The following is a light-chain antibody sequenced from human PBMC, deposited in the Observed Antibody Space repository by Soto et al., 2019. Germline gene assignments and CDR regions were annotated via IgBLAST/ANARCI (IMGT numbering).Light chain of an antibody. Sequence: ETVMTQSPATLSVSPGERATLSCRASQSVYSNLAWYQRKPGQAPRLLIYGASTRATGIPARFSGSGSGTEFTLTSISLQSEDVAVYYCQQYNNWPLTFGGGTKVEIK. CDR3: QQYNNWPLT. CDR1: QSVYSN. V-gene: IGKV3-15*01. J-gene: IGKJ4*01. CDR2: GAS.